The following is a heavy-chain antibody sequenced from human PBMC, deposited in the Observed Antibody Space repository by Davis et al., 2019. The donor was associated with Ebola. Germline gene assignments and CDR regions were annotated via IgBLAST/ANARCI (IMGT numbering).Heavy chain of an antibody. CDR3: ARDRDYGTQSSDY. CDR2: IRYDGSNK. J-gene: IGHJ4*02. V-gene: IGHV3-30*02. D-gene: IGHD4-17*01. Sequence: GESLKISCAASGFTFSSYGMHWVRQAPGKGLEWVAFIRYDGSNKYYADSVKGRFTISRDNSKNTLYLQMNSLRAEDTAVYYCARDRDYGTQSSDYWGQGTLVTVSS. CDR1: GFTFSSYG.